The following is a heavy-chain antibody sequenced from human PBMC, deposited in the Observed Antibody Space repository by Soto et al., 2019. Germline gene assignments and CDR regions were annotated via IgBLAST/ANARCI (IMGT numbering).Heavy chain of an antibody. D-gene: IGHD2-15*01. V-gene: IGHV3-11*01. CDR2: ISSSGSTI. Sequence: GGSLRLSCAASGFSFSDYYMSWIRQAPGKGLEWVSYISSSGSTIYYADSVKGRFTISRDNSKNTLYLQMNSLRAEDTAVYYCAKRRRTLGYCSGGSCYLDYYYYMDVWGKGTTVTVSS. J-gene: IGHJ6*03. CDR3: AKRRRTLGYCSGGSCYLDYYYYMDV. CDR1: GFSFSDYY.